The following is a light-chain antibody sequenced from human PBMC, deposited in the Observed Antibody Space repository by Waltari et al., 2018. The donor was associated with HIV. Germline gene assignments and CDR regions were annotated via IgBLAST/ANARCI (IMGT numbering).Light chain of an antibody. CDR2: GAS. CDR3: QQGKSFPLT. Sequence: EIVLTQSPGTLSLSPGERATLSCRASQSVSSSYLAWYQQKPGQAPRLLIYGASSRATGIPDRFSGSGSGTDFTLTISRLEPEDFATYYCQQGKSFPLTFGGGTKVEIK. V-gene: IGKV3-20*01. CDR1: QSVSSSY. J-gene: IGKJ4*01.